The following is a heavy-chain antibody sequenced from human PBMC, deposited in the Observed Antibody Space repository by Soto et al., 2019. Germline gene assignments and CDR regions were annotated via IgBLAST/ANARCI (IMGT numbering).Heavy chain of an antibody. D-gene: IGHD3-10*01. Sequence: SGTLSLTCTVSGVSSTSCYWSWTRRPSGQGLEWIGYIYYSGSTNYTPSLKSRVTISVDTSKNQFSLKLSAVTAADTAVYYCARQGRITIVRGVIVNWFDPWGQGTLVTVS. CDR2: IYYSGST. CDR3: ARQGRITIVRGVIVNWFDP. CDR1: GVSSTSCY. V-gene: IGHV4-59*08. J-gene: IGHJ5*02.